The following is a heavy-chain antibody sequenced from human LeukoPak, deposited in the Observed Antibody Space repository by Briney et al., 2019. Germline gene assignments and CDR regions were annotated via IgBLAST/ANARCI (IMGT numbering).Heavy chain of an antibody. D-gene: IGHD2-2*01. CDR1: GFTVSSNY. Sequence: GGSLRLSCAASGFTVSSNYMSWVRQAPGKGLEWVSVIYTGGSTYYADSVKGRFTISRDISTDTLWLQMDSLRTEDTAVYYCAKGPLRGTAAAIDYWGQGTLVTVSS. J-gene: IGHJ4*02. CDR2: IYTGGST. V-gene: IGHV3-53*05. CDR3: AKGPLRGTAAAIDY.